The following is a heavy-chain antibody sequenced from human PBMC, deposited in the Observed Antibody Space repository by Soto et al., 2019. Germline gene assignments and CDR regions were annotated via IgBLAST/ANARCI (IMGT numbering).Heavy chain of an antibody. CDR2: ISIHNGNT. V-gene: IGHV1-18*04. Sequence: QAQLLQSGGELKKSGASVKVSCKASGYTFNTYGISWVRQAPGQGLEWMAWISIHNGNTNFAQKFQGRVTLTTDTSTSTANMELSSLRSDDTAVYYGASMPTVDNSHYYIDVWGKGTTVTVSS. CDR1: GYTFNTYG. CDR3: ASMPTVDNSHYYIDV. J-gene: IGHJ6*03. D-gene: IGHD1-1*01.